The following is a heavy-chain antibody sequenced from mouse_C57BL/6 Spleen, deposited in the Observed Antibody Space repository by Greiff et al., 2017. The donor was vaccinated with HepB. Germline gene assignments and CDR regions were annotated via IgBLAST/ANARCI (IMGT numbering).Heavy chain of an antibody. D-gene: IGHD1-1*01. CDR2: IWRGGST. J-gene: IGHJ4*01. CDR3: AKEMGDYYGSSPLAMDY. Sequence: QVQLQQSGPGLVQPSQSLSITCTVSGFSLTSYGVHWVRQSPGKGLEWLGVIWRGGSTDYNAAFMSRLSITKDNSKSQVFFKMNSLQADDTAIYYCAKEMGDYYGSSPLAMDYWGQGTSVTVSS. CDR1: GFSLTSYG. V-gene: IGHV2-5*01.